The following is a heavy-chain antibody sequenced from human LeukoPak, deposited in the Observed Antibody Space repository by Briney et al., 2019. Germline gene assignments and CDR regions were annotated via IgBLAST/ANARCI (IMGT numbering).Heavy chain of an antibody. Sequence: GGSLRLSCAASEFTFSNYAMNWVRQAPGKGLEWVSGISGGGGSTYYADSVKGRFTISRDNSKNTLYLQMNSLRAEDTAVYYCARDGSYYEIDYWGQGTLVTVSS. V-gene: IGHV3-23*01. CDR1: EFTFSNYA. D-gene: IGHD1-26*01. CDR2: ISGGGGST. J-gene: IGHJ4*02. CDR3: ARDGSYYEIDY.